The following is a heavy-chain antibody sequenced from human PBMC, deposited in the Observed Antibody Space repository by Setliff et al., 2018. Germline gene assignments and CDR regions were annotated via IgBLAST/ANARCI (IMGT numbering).Heavy chain of an antibody. Sequence: ASVKVSCKASGYNLDDFGINWLRQAPGQGPEWMGWIRPYIGHTIYAQKFQGKVTMTTDAPTSTAYMELTSLRHDDTAVYYCARVFAHTHFYDRSDYYFDGLDIWGQGAKVT. CDR3: ARVFAHTHFYDRSDYYFDGLDI. D-gene: IGHD3-22*01. CDR1: GYNLDDFG. J-gene: IGHJ3*02. V-gene: IGHV1-18*01. CDR2: IRPYIGHT.